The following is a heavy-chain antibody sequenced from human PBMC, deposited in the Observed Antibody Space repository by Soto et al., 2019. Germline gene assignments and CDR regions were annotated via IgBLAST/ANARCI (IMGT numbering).Heavy chain of an antibody. CDR3: ARGTATTCYNCYYYGMDV. D-gene: IGHD2-2*02. CDR2: VIPILGQA. J-gene: IGHJ6*02. CDR1: GGIFSSYA. V-gene: IGHV1-69*01. Sequence: QVQLVQSGAEVKKPGSSVKVSCKASGGIFSSYAISWLRQAPGQGLEWMGAVIPILGQAYYAQNFQDRVTITADESTRTAYMDLISLTSDDTAVYYCARGTATTCYNCYYYGMDVWGQGTTVTVSS.